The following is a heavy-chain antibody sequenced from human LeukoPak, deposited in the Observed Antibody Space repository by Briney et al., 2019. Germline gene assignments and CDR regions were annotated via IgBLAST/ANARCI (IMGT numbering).Heavy chain of an antibody. CDR2: ISSSSSYT. CDR3: AGNVDTANGY. D-gene: IGHD5-18*01. V-gene: IGHV3-11*06. CDR1: GFTFSDYY. J-gene: IGHJ4*02. Sequence: GGSLRLSCAASGFTFSDYYMSWIRQAPGKGLEWVSYISSSSSYTNYADPVKGRFTISRDNAKNSLYLQMNSLRAEDTAVYYCAGNVDTANGYWGQGTLVTVSS.